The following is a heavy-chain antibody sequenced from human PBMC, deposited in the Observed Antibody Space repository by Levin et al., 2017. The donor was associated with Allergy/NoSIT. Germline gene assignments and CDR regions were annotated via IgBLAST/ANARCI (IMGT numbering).Heavy chain of an antibody. J-gene: IGHJ6*02. D-gene: IGHD6-19*01. CDR1: GGSISRSH. Sequence: SQTLSLTCTVSGGSISRSHWSWIRQSPGKALEWIGYIYYSGTTNYNPSLRSRVTISVHTSKNQFYLKVSSVTAADTAVYYGARERTVAATGDKFYYYGMDGWGPGTTVTVSS. V-gene: IGHV4-59*13. CDR2: IYYSGTT. CDR3: ARERTVAATGDKFYYYGMDG.